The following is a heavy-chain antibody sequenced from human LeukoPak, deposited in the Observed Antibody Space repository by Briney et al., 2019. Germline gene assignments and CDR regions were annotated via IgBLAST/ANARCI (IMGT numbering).Heavy chain of an antibody. Sequence: VASVKVSCKASGYTFTKYAMHWVRQAPGQRLEWMGWINADNGNTKYSQKFQGRVTITRDTSASTAYMELSGLRSEDTALYYCAISMRHGSGYWEIRLDYWGQGTLVTVSS. J-gene: IGHJ4*02. CDR1: GYTFTKYA. CDR2: INADNGNT. V-gene: IGHV1-3*01. CDR3: AISMRHGSGYWEIRLDY. D-gene: IGHD3-22*01.